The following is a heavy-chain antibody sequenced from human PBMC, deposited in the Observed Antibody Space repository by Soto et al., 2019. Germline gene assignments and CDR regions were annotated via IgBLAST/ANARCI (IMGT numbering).Heavy chain of an antibody. V-gene: IGHV1-2*02. CDR2: INPNSGGT. CDR1: GYTFTGYY. CDR3: ARDRSYDFWSSARYYYGMDV. Sequence: ASVKVSCKASGYTFTGYYMHWVRQAPGQGLEWMGWINPNSGGTNYAQKFQGRVTMTRDTSISTAYMELSRLRSDDTAVYYCARDRSYDFWSSARYYYGMDVWGQGTTVTVSS. J-gene: IGHJ6*02. D-gene: IGHD3-3*01.